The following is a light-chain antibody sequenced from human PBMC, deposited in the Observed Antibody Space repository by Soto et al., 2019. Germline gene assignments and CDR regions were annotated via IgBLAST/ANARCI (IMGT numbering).Light chain of an antibody. CDR2: GAS. CDR3: QQYGSSRT. CDR1: QSVGSSY. J-gene: IGKJ1*01. Sequence: EIVLSQSPGTLSSSPGERATLSCRASQSVGSSYLAWYQQKPGQAPRLLIYGASSRATGIPDRFSGSGSETDFTLTISRLEPEDFAVYYCQQYGSSRTFGQGTKVDIK. V-gene: IGKV3-20*01.